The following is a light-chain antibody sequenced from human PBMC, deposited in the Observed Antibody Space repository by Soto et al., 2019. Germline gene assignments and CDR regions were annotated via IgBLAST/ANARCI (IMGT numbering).Light chain of an antibody. V-gene: IGKV3-20*01. Sequence: EIVLTQSPGTLSLSPGERATLSCRASQSVGSDWLAWYQQKPGQAPRVLIYGASSRAVGIPDRFSGSGSGTDFTLTISGLEPEDFAVYYCQQYNTSPYTVGQGTKLEIK. CDR3: QQYNTSPYT. J-gene: IGKJ2*01. CDR2: GAS. CDR1: QSVGSDW.